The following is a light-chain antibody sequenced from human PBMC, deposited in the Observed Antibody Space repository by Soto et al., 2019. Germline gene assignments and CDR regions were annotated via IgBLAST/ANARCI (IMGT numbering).Light chain of an antibody. CDR1: TSNVGKNY. Sequence: PGQKVTISCTGSTSNVGKNYVSWYQHLPGTAPKLLIYDNTKRHSGIPDRFSGSKSGTSATLGITGLQTGDEADYYCGTWDGSLSAGIFGTGTKVTVL. CDR2: DNT. V-gene: IGLV1-51*01. CDR3: GTWDGSLSAGI. J-gene: IGLJ1*01.